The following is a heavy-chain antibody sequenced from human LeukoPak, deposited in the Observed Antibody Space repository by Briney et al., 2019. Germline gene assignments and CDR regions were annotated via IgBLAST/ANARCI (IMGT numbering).Heavy chain of an antibody. D-gene: IGHD3-10*01. Sequence: PGGCLRLSCAASGFTFSDYYINWIRQAPGKGLEWVSYISSSGSTIYYADSVKGRFTISRDNAKNSLYLQLNSLRAEDTAVYYCARGVGFGITMVRGVYDYWGQGTLVTLSS. CDR2: ISSSGSTI. J-gene: IGHJ4*02. CDR1: GFTFSDYY. V-gene: IGHV3-11*04. CDR3: ARGVGFGITMVRGVYDY.